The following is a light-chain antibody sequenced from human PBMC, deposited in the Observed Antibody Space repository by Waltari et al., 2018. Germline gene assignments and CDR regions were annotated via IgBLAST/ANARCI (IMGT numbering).Light chain of an antibody. CDR2: RAS. V-gene: IGKV3-20*01. Sequence: EIVLTQSPGTASLSPGERVTLSCRASQSVGSSSLAWYQQKPGQAPRLVIYRASRRATGIPDRFSGSGSGTDFSLTICRLEPEDFAVYYCQQHGTLPATFGQGTKVEIK. J-gene: IGKJ1*01. CDR3: QQHGTLPAT. CDR1: QSVGSSS.